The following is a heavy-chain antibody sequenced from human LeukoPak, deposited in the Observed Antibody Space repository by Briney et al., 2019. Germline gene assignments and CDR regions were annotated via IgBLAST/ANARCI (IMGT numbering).Heavy chain of an antibody. V-gene: IGHV1-18*01. D-gene: IGHD3-3*01. CDR2: ISAYNGNT. CDR3: ARARVFGVVGYYYYGMDV. J-gene: IGHJ6*02. Sequence: ASVKVSCKASGYTFTSYGIGWVRPAPGQGLEWMGWISAYNGNTNYAQKLQGRVTMTTDTSTSTAYMELRSLRSDDTAVYYCARARVFGVVGYYYYGMDVWGQGTTVTVSS. CDR1: GYTFTSYG.